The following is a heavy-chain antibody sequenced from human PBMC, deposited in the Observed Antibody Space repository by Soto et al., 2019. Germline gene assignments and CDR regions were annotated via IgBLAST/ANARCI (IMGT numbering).Heavy chain of an antibody. J-gene: IGHJ1*01. Sequence: EVQLVESGGGLVQPGRPLRLSCAASGFTFSNYWTTWVGQAPEKGLEWLANIEKDGSDYNHVGSVQGRFTTSRDHAKNPLYLEMNSLRVEDTPVYYCQRDTTWKRALWGQCTLVTVS. V-gene: IGHV3-7*03. CDR1: GFTFSNYW. CDR2: IEKDGSDY. CDR3: QRDTTWKRAL. D-gene: IGHD2-2*01.